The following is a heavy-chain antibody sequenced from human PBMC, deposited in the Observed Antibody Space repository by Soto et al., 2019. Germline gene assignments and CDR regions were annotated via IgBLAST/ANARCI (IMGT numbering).Heavy chain of an antibody. D-gene: IGHD2-15*01. CDR2: ISGSGGST. J-gene: IGHJ4*02. V-gene: IGHV3-23*01. CDR3: AKAARGDCSGGSCYTLYYFDY. CDR1: GFTFSSYA. Sequence: EVQLLESGGGLVQPGGSLRLSCAASGFTFSSYAMSWVRQAPGKGLEWDSAISGSGGSTYYADSVKGRFTISRDNSKNTLYLQMNSLRAEDTAVYYCAKAARGDCSGGSCYTLYYFDYWGQGTLVTVSS.